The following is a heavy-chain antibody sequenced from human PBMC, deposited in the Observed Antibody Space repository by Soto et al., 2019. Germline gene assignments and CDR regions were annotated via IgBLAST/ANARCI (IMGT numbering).Heavy chain of an antibody. CDR3: ARELLWFGELRYGMDV. CDR1: GYTFTSYD. Sequence: ASVKVSGKASGYTFTSYDINWVRQATGQGLEWMGWMNPNSGNTGYAQKFQGRVTMTRNTSISTAYMELSSLRSEDTAVYYCARELLWFGELRYGMDVWGQGTTVTVSS. CDR2: MNPNSGNT. J-gene: IGHJ6*02. D-gene: IGHD3-10*01. V-gene: IGHV1-8*01.